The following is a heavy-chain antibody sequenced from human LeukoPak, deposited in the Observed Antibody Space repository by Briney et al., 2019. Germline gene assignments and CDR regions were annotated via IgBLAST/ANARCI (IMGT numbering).Heavy chain of an antibody. CDR1: GFTFSNFA. D-gene: IGHD4-11*01. V-gene: IGHV3-23*01. CDR2: ISGSGDST. CDR3: AKNRGNYYYFDY. J-gene: IGHJ4*02. Sequence: PGGSLRLSCAASGFTFSNFAMSWVRQATGKGLEWVSAISGSGDSTYYADSVKGRFTISRDNSKNTLYLQMNSLRAEDTAVYYCAKNRGNYYYFDYWGQGTLVTVSS.